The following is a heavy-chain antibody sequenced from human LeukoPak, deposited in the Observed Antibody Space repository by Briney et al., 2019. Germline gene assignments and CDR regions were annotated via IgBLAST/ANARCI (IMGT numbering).Heavy chain of an antibody. J-gene: IGHJ4*02. CDR1: GGSFSGYY. CDR3: ARPFYGAFDY. Sequence: ASETLSLTCAVYGGSFSGYYWSWIRQPPGKGLEWIGEINHSGSTNYNPSLKSRVTISVDTSKNQFSLKLSSVTAADTAVYYCARPFYGAFDYWGQGTLVTVSS. D-gene: IGHD4-17*01. V-gene: IGHV4-34*01. CDR2: INHSGST.